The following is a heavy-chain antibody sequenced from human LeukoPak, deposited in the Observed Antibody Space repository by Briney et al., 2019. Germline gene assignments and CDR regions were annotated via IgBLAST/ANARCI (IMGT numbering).Heavy chain of an antibody. CDR3: ASTDVVWYYYGSGSYPSWFDP. J-gene: IGHJ5*02. D-gene: IGHD3-10*01. Sequence: TGGSLRLYCAASGFTLSSYAMSWVRQAPGKGLEWVSAISGSGSSTYYADSVKGRFTISRDNAKNSLYLQMNSLRAEDTAVYYCASTDVVWYYYGSGSYPSWFDPWGQGTLVTVSS. V-gene: IGHV3-23*01. CDR1: GFTLSSYA. CDR2: ISGSGSST.